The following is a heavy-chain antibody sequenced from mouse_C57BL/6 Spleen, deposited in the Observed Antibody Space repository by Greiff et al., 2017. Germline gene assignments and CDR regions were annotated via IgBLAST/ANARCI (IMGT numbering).Heavy chain of an antibody. CDR3: ATYYYGSSFYFDY. CDR1: GYTFTSYW. D-gene: IGHD1-1*01. J-gene: IGHJ2*01. Sequence: QVQLQPPGAELVKPGASVKLSCKASGYTFTSYWMHWVKQRPGQGLEWIGMIHPNSGSTNYNEKFKSKATLTVDKSSSTAYMQLSSLTSEDSAVYYCATYYYGSSFYFDYWGQGTTLTVSS. CDR2: IHPNSGST. V-gene: IGHV1-64*01.